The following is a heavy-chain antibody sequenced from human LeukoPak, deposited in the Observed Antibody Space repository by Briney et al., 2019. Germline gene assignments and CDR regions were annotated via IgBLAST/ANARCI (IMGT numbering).Heavy chain of an antibody. V-gene: IGHV4-61*02. CDR2: IYTSGST. CDR1: GGSINSGSYY. D-gene: IGHD2-2*01. Sequence: SETLSLTCTVSGGSINSGSYYWNWIRQPAGEGLEWIVRIYTSGSTNYNPSLKSRVTISVDTSKNQFSLKLSSVTAADTAVYYCARSSTTDANHYYYYYMDVWGRGTTVTVSS. CDR3: ARSSTTDANHYYYYYMDV. J-gene: IGHJ6*03.